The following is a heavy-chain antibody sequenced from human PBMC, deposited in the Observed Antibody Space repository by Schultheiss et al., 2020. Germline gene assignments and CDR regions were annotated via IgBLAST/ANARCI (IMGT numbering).Heavy chain of an antibody. CDR2: IYPGDSDT. Sequence: GGSLRLSCKGSGYSFTSYWIGWVRQMPGKGLEWMGIIYPGDSDTRYSPSFQGQVTISADKSISTAYLQWSSLKASDTAMYYCARLPPRSSARYGMDVWGQGTTGTVS. CDR3: ARLPPRSSARYGMDV. D-gene: IGHD6-6*01. J-gene: IGHJ6*02. CDR1: GYSFTSYW. V-gene: IGHV5-51*01.